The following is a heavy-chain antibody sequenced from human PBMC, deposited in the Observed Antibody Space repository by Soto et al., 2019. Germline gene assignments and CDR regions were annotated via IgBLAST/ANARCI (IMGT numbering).Heavy chain of an antibody. V-gene: IGHV3-73*01. CDR1: GFTFSGSA. CDR3: TRRATVTTFDY. CDR2: IRSKANSYAT. J-gene: IGHJ4*02. D-gene: IGHD4-17*01. Sequence: GGSLRLSCAASGFTFSGSAMHWVRQASGQGLEWVGRIRSKANSYATAYAASVKGRSTISRDDSKNTAYLKMNSLKTEDTAVYYCTRRATVTTFDYWGQGTLVTVSS.